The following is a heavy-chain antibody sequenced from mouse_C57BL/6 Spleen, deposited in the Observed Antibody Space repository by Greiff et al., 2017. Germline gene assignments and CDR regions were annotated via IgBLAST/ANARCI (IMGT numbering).Heavy chain of an antibody. CDR1: GYTFTSYW. V-gene: IGHV1-72*01. CDR2: IDPNSGGT. D-gene: IGHD2-3*01. CDR3: ARWDVDGYYEDYAMDY. Sequence: QVQLQQSGAELVKPGASVKLSCKASGYTFTSYWMHWVKQRPGRGLEWIGRIDPNSGGTKYNEKFKSKATLTVDKPSSTAYMQLSSLTSEDSAVYYCARWDVDGYYEDYAMDYWGQGTSVTVSS. J-gene: IGHJ4*01.